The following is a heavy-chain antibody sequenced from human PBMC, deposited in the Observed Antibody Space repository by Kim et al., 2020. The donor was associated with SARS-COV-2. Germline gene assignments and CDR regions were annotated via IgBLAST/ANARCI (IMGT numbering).Heavy chain of an antibody. V-gene: IGHV1-18*04. CDR1: GYTFTSYG. CDR2: ISAYNGNT. D-gene: IGHD3-10*01. J-gene: IGHJ6*02. Sequence: ASVKVSCKASGYTFTSYGISWVRQAPGQGLEWMGWISAYNGNTNYAQKLQGRVTMTTDTSTSTAYMELRSLRSDDTAVYYCARDGALLWFGESYYGMDVWGQGTTVTVSS. CDR3: ARDGALLWFGESYYGMDV.